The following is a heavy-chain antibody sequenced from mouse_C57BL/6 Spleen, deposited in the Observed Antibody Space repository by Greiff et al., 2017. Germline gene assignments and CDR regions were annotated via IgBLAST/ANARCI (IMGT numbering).Heavy chain of an antibody. CDR3: ARENYGSFAY. J-gene: IGHJ3*01. CDR1: GYSITSGYD. V-gene: IGHV3-1*01. CDR2: ISYSGST. D-gene: IGHD1-1*01. Sequence: EVNLVESGPGMVKPSQSLSLTCTVTGYSITSGYDWHWIRHFPGNKLEWMGYISYSGSTNYNPSLKSRISITHDTSKNHFFLKLNSVTTEDTATYYCARENYGSFAYWGQGTLVTVSA.